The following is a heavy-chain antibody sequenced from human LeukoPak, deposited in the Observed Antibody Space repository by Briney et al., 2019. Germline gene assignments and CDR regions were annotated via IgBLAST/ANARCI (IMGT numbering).Heavy chain of an antibody. V-gene: IGHV3-9*01. D-gene: IGHD6-13*01. Sequence: GGSLRLSCAASGFTFDDYAMHWVRQAPGKGLEWVSGISWNSGSIGYADSVKGRFTISRDNAKNSLYLQMNSLRAEDTAVYYCARGAAGGWDFDYWGQGTLVTVSS. CDR2: ISWNSGSI. CDR1: GFTFDDYA. J-gene: IGHJ4*02. CDR3: ARGAAGGWDFDY.